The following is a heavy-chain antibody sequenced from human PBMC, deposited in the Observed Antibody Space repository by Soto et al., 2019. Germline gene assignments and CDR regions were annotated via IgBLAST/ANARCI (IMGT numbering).Heavy chain of an antibody. Sequence: SETLSLTCTVSGGSISSSSYYWGWIRQPPGKGLEWIGSIYYSGSTYYNPSLKSRVTISVDTSKNQFSLKLSSVTAADTAVYYCARLGSVRWWFDYWGQGTLVTVSS. J-gene: IGHJ4*02. D-gene: IGHD2-15*01. CDR1: GGSISSSSYY. V-gene: IGHV4-39*01. CDR2: IYYSGST. CDR3: ARLGSVRWWFDY.